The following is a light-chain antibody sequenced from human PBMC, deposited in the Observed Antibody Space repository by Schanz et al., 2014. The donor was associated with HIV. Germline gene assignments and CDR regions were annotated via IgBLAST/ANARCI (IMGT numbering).Light chain of an antibody. V-gene: IGLV2-14*01. J-gene: IGLJ1*01. CDR2: EVT. Sequence: QSALTQPASVSGSPGQSITISCTGTSSDVGGYNYVSWYQQHPGKAPKLIIYEVTKRPSGVSDRFSGSKSDNTASLTISGLQADDEADYYCSSFSTSDTPIFGTGTKLTVL. CDR1: SSDVGGYNY. CDR3: SSFSTSDTPI.